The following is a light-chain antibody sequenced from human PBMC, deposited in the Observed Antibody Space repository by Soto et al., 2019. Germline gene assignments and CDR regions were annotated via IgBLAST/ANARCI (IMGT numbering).Light chain of an antibody. V-gene: IGKV1-39*01. Sequence: DIQITQSPSTLSASVGDRVTITCRASDSISSYSNWFQQKLGKAPKLLIYAASHLQSGVPSRLSGSGHGTDFTLTISSLQPEDSATYCCQQNYNARTFGQGTKVDIK. CDR3: QQNYNART. CDR1: DSISSY. J-gene: IGKJ1*01. CDR2: AAS.